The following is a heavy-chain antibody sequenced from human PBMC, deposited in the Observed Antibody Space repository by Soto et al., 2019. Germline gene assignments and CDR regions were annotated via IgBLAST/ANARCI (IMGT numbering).Heavy chain of an antibody. Sequence: QVQLQESGPGLVKPSQTLSLTCTVSGGSISSGGYYWSWIRQHPGKGLEWIGYIYYSGSTYYNPSLKSRVTISVDTSKNQFSLKLSSVTAADTAVYYCARVLVVVPAAIVGGGYYYMDVWGKGTTVTVSS. CDR1: GGSISSGGYY. V-gene: IGHV4-31*03. CDR3: ARVLVVVPAAIVGGGYYYMDV. J-gene: IGHJ6*03. D-gene: IGHD2-2*01. CDR2: IYYSGST.